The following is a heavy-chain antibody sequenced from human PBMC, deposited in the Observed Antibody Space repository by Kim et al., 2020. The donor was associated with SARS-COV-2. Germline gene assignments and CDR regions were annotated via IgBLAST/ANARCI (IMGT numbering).Heavy chain of an antibody. Sequence: ASVKVSCKASGYTFTSFYMHWVRQVPGQGPEWMGKINPSGGDTTYTQNFQGRVTMTRDTSTGTFYMELNSLRSEDTAVYFCARDSGYDEGSYFDFWGQGTLVTVSS. V-gene: IGHV1-46*01. J-gene: IGHJ4*02. CDR1: GYTFTSFY. CDR2: INPSGGDT. CDR3: ARDSGYDEGSYFDF. D-gene: IGHD5-12*01.